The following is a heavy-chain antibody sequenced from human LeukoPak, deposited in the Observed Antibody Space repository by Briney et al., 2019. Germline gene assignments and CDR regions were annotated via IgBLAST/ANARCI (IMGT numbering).Heavy chain of an antibody. Sequence: SETLSLTCTVSGGSISSYYWSWIRQPPGKGLEWIGYIYTSGSTNYNPSLKSRVTISVDTSKNQFSLKLSSVTAADTAVYYCARLWGGASSAATWLYYYYYYMDVWGKGTTVTVSS. CDR3: ARLWGGASSAATWLYYYYYYMDV. CDR1: GGSISSYY. CDR2: IYTSGST. V-gene: IGHV4-4*09. D-gene: IGHD2-15*01. J-gene: IGHJ6*03.